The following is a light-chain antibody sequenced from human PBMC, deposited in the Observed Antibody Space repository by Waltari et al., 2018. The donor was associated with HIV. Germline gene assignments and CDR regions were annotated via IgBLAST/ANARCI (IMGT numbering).Light chain of an antibody. J-gene: IGLJ2*01. Sequence: SYDLTQPPSAPVSQGQTAGIPCPGEALPKQYAYWHQQKYGQAPVLVIYEDFKRPSGIPERFSGSSSGTMATLTISGAQVEDEADYYCYSTDSSGNHRGVFGGGTKLTVL. CDR1: ALPKQY. CDR2: EDF. CDR3: YSTDSSGNHRGV. V-gene: IGLV3-10*01.